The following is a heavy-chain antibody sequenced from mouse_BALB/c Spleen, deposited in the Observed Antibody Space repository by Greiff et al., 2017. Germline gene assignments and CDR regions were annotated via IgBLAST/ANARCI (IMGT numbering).Heavy chain of an antibody. CDR2: INPGSGGT. Sequence: VKLQQSGAELVRPGTSVKVSCKASGYAFTNYLIEWVKQRPGQGLEWIGVINPGSGGTNYNEKFKGKATLTADKSSSTAYMQLSSLTSDDSAVYFCARLAGNAMDYWGQGTSVTVSS. CDR1: GYAFTNYL. V-gene: IGHV1-54*01. CDR3: ARLAGNAMDY. D-gene: IGHD4-1*01. J-gene: IGHJ4*01.